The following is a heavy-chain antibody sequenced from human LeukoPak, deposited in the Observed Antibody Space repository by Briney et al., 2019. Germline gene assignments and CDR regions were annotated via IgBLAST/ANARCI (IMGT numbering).Heavy chain of an antibody. CDR1: GRSFSGYY. D-gene: IGHD3-9*01. CDR3: VRRDYDVLTGDSSRDY. V-gene: IGHV4-34*01. CDR2: INHSGST. Sequence: PSETLSLTCAVYGRSFSGYYWTWIRQPPGKGLEWIAEINHSGSTTYNPSLESRVTISVDTSKNHFSLELSSVTAADTAVYYCVRRDYDVLTGDSSRDYWGQGTLVTVSS. J-gene: IGHJ4*02.